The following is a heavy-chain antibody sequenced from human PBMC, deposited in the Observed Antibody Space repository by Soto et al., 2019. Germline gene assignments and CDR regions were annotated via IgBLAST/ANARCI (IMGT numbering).Heavy chain of an antibody. Sequence: ASVKVSCKASGYTFTSYGISWVRQAPGQGLEWMGWISAYNGNTNYAQKLQGRVTMTTDTSTSTAYMELRSLGSDDTAVYYCAILWDVSRDYYYMDVWGKGTTVTVSS. D-gene: IGHD2-2*01. V-gene: IGHV1-18*01. J-gene: IGHJ6*03. CDR1: GYTFTSYG. CDR2: ISAYNGNT. CDR3: AILWDVSRDYYYMDV.